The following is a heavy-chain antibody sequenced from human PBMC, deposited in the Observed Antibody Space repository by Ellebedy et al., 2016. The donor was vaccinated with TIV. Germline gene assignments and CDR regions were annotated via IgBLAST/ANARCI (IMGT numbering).Heavy chain of an antibody. Sequence: PGGSLRLSCAASGFTFSSYAMSWVRQAPGEGLEWVSIISSSGGNTYYADSVKGRFTISRDNSKNTLYLQMNSLRAEDTAVYYCARDPREWLVRGYFDCWGQGTLVTVSS. D-gene: IGHD6-19*01. CDR2: ISSSGGNT. CDR1: GFTFSSYA. J-gene: IGHJ4*02. V-gene: IGHV3-23*01. CDR3: ARDPREWLVRGYFDC.